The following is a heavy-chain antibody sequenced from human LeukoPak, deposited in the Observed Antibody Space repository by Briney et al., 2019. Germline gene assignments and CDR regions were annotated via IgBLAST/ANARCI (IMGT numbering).Heavy chain of an antibody. D-gene: IGHD4-17*01. J-gene: IGHJ1*01. CDR2: IYTSGST. CDR1: GGSISSGSYY. V-gene: IGHV4-61*02. CDR3: ARGWTGGDYPWPH. Sequence: SETLSLTCTVSGGSISSGSYYWNWIRQPAGKGLEWIGRIYTSGSTNYNPSLKSRVTISVDTSRNQFSLKLSSVTAADTAVYYCARGWTGGDYPWPHWGQGTLVTVSS.